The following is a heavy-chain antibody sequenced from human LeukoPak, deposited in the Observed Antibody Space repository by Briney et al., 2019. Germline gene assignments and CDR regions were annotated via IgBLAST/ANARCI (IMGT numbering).Heavy chain of an antibody. CDR1: GGSFSGYY. V-gene: IGHV4-34*01. CDR3: ARDSIAAAKPYYYYGMDV. Sequence: SETLSLTCAVYGGSFSGYYWSWIRQPPGKGLEWIGEINDSGSTNYNPSLKSRVTISVDTSKNQFSLKLSSVTAADTAVYYCARDSIAAAKPYYYYGMDVWGKGTTVTVSS. CDR2: INDSGST. D-gene: IGHD6-13*01. J-gene: IGHJ6*04.